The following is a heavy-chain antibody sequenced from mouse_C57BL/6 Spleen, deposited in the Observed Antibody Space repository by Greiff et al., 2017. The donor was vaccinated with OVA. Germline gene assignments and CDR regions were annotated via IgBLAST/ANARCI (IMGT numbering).Heavy chain of an antibody. CDR2: IYPSDSET. Sequence: QVQLQQPGAELVRPGSSVKLSCKASGYIFTSYWMDWVKQRPGQGLEWIGNIYPSDSETHYNQKFKDKATLTVDKSSSTAYMQLSSLTSEDSAVYYCARGDYGSSFSSYWGQGTLVTVSA. CDR1: GYIFTSYW. D-gene: IGHD1-1*01. J-gene: IGHJ3*01. CDR3: ARGDYGSSFSSY. V-gene: IGHV1-61*01.